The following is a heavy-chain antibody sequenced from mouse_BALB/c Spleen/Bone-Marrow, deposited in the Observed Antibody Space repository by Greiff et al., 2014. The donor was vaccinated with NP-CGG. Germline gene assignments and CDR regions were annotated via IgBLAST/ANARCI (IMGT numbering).Heavy chain of an antibody. CDR3: ARGGHDFSLDY. J-gene: IGHJ4*01. CDR1: GYTYTDKW. V-gene: IGHV1-69*01. D-gene: IGHD2-4*01. CDR2: IDTSDSYI. Sequence: VQGVESGAEFVMPGASVKMSCKASGYTYTDKWMHWVKQRPGQGLEWIGAIDTSDSYINYNQKFKGKASLTVDASSSAAYMHLSSLTSDDSVVYYCARGGHDFSLDYWGQGTSVIVSS.